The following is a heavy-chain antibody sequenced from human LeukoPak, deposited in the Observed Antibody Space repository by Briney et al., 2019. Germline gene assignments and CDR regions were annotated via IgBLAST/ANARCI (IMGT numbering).Heavy chain of an antibody. CDR2: ISSDGSNK. D-gene: IGHD5-24*01. CDR3: ARGRDGYNTPTLFDY. Sequence: GGSLRLSCAASEFTFNSYAMHWVRQAPGKGLEWVAVISSDGSNKYYADSVKGRFTISRDNSKNTLYLQMNSLRAEDTAVFYCARGRDGYNTPTLFDYWGQGTLVTVSS. J-gene: IGHJ4*02. V-gene: IGHV3-30-3*01. CDR1: EFTFNSYA.